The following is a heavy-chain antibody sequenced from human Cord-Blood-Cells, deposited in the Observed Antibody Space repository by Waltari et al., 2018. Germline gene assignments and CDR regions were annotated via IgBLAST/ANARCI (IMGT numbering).Heavy chain of an antibody. J-gene: IGHJ3*02. CDR3: ARGGGATTPFDI. D-gene: IGHD1-26*01. CDR1: GGSFSGYY. Sequence: QVQLQQLGAGLLKPPATLSLTCAVHGGSFSGYYCSWIRKHPGKGLEWIGEITHSGSTNYNPSLKSRVTISVDTSKNQFSLKLSSVTAADTAVYYCARGGGATTPFDIWGQGTMVTVSS. V-gene: IGHV4-34*01. CDR2: ITHSGST.